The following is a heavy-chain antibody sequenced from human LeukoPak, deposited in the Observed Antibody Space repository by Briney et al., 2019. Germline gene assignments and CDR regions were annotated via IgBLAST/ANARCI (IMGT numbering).Heavy chain of an antibody. Sequence: GESLKISCQVSGYSFTTYWIGWVRQMPGNGLEWMGIIYPGDSETRYSPSFQGQVTISADKSISTAYLQWSSLKASDTAMYYCARHGGGGFGELLPDYWGQGTLVTVSS. CDR1: GYSFTTYW. J-gene: IGHJ4*02. V-gene: IGHV5-51*01. CDR2: IYPGDSET. CDR3: ARHGGGGFGELLPDY. D-gene: IGHD3-10*01.